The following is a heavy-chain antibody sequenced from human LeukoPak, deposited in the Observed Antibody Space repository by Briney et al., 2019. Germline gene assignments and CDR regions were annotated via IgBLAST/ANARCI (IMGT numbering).Heavy chain of an antibody. V-gene: IGHV3-13*01. CDR2: IGTAGDT. Sequence: GGSLRLSCAASGFTFSSYDMHWVRQATGKGLEWVSAIGTAGDTYYPGSVKGRFTTSRENAKNSLYLQMNSLRAGDTAVYYCARGKSSGYSFDYWGQGTLVTVSS. CDR1: GFTFSSYD. J-gene: IGHJ4*02. CDR3: ARGKSSGYSFDY. D-gene: IGHD3-22*01.